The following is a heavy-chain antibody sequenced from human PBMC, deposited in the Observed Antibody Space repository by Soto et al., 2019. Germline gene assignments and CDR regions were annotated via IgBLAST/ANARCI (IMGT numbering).Heavy chain of an antibody. CDR3: ARVKVSRGWYKLDY. CDR2: IYHSGST. V-gene: IGHV4-4*02. CDR1: SGSISSSNW. Sequence: SETLSLTCAVXSGSISSSNWCSWVRQPPGKGLEWIGEIYHSGSTNYNPSLKSRVTISVDKSKNQFSLKLSSVTAADTAVYYCARVKVSRGWYKLDYWGQGTLVTVSS. J-gene: IGHJ4*02. D-gene: IGHD6-19*01.